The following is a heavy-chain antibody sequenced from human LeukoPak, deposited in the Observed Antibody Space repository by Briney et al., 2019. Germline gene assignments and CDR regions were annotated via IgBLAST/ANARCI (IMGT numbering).Heavy chain of an antibody. J-gene: IGHJ4*02. CDR2: INHSGST. CDR1: GGSFSGYY. V-gene: IGHV4-34*01. Sequence: SETLSLTCAVYGGSFSGYYWSWIRQPPGKGLEWIGEINHSGSTNYNPSLKSRVTISVDTSKNQFSLKLSSVTAADTAVYYCARDAALIAVAGNTHWGQGTLVTVSS. CDR3: ARDAALIAVAGNTH. D-gene: IGHD6-19*01.